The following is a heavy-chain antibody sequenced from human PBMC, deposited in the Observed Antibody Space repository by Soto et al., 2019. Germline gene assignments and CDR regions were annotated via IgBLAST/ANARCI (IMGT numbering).Heavy chain of an antibody. CDR3: AREEVSRPNTYHGLDV. Sequence: EVQLVESGGGLVKPGGSLRLSCAASGFTFNTYTMNWVRQAPVKGLEWVSSISSRSLYIYYADSVTGRFTISRDDARNSLYLQMNSLRAEDTAVYYCAREEVSRPNTYHGLDVWGQGTTVTVSS. V-gene: IGHV3-21*01. CDR1: GFTFNTYT. J-gene: IGHJ6*02. CDR2: ISSRSLYI.